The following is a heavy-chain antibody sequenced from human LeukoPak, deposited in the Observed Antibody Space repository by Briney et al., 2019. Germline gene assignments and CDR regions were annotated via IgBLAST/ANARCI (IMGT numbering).Heavy chain of an antibody. D-gene: IGHD4-11*01. CDR3: ARNPLWNTVTTPGRRLSWFDP. Sequence: SETLSLTCTVSGGSISSSSYYWGWIRQPPGKGLEWIGSIYYSGSTYYNPSLKSRVTISVDTSKNQFSLKLSSVTAADTAVYYCARNPLWNTVTTPGRRLSWFDPWGQGTLVTVSS. CDR2: IYYSGST. J-gene: IGHJ5*02. CDR1: GGSISSSSYY. V-gene: IGHV4-39*07.